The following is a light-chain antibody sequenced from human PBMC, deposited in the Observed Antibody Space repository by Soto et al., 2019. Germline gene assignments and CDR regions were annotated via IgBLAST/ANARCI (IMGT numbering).Light chain of an antibody. Sequence: DIHMTQSPSSLSSSVLDIVTITFLASQSISSYLNWYQQKPGKAPKLLIYAASSLESGVPSRFSGSGSGTEFTLTISSLQPDDFATYYCQQYNSYPITFGQGTRLEI. CDR2: AAS. J-gene: IGKJ5*01. CDR3: QQYNSYPIT. V-gene: IGKV1-39*01. CDR1: QSISSY.